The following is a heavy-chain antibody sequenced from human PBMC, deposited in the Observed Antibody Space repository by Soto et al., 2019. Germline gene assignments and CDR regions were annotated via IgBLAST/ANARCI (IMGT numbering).Heavy chain of an antibody. D-gene: IGHD7-27*01. CDR1: GGSISNHY. V-gene: IGHV4-59*11. J-gene: IGHJ4*02. Sequence: QVQLQESGPGLVKPSETLSLTCSVSGGSISNHYWSWIRHPPGKGLEWIGYIYYNGNTNYNPSLKSRVTMSVDTSRNQISLKLTTVTAAHTAVYYCTRANWYSEYWGQGTLVTVSS. CDR2: IYYNGNT. CDR3: TRANWYSEY.